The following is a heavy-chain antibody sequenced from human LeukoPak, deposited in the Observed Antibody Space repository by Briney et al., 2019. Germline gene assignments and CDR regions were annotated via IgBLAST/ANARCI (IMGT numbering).Heavy chain of an antibody. CDR1: GFTFDDYA. CDR3: ARENYYDSSGYPTQYNWFDP. Sequence: PGRSLRLSCAASGFTFDDYAMHWVRQAPGKGLEWVSGISWNSGSIGYADSVKGRFTISRDNAKNSLYLQMNSLRAEDTAVYYCARENYYDSSGYPTQYNWFDPWGQGTLVTVSS. J-gene: IGHJ5*02. V-gene: IGHV3-9*01. D-gene: IGHD3-22*01. CDR2: ISWNSGSI.